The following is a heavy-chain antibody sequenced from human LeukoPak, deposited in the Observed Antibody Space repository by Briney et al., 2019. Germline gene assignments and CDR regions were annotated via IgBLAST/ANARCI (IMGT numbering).Heavy chain of an antibody. Sequence: SETLSLTCTVSGGSITSYYWSWIRQPPGKGLEWIGCIYYSGTTNYNPSLKSRVTISVDTSKNQFSLKLSSVTAADTAVYYCARVRDGSSFSAFDLWGQGTMVTVSS. CDR1: GGSITSYY. J-gene: IGHJ3*01. D-gene: IGHD1-26*01. CDR2: IYYSGTT. CDR3: ARVRDGSSFSAFDL. V-gene: IGHV4-59*01.